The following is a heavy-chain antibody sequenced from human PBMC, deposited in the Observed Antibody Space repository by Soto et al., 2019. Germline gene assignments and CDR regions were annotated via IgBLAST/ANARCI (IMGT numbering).Heavy chain of an antibody. J-gene: IGHJ6*03. CDR3: ARVATTVTTDYYYYMDV. V-gene: IGHV1-18*01. CDR2: ISAYNGNT. CDR1: GYTFTSYG. D-gene: IGHD4-4*01. Sequence: ASVKVSCKASGYTFTSYGISWVRQAPGQGLEWMGWISAYNGNTNYAQKLQGRVTMTTDTSTSTAYMELRSLRSDDTAVYYCARVATTVTTDYYYYMDVWGKGTTVTVSS.